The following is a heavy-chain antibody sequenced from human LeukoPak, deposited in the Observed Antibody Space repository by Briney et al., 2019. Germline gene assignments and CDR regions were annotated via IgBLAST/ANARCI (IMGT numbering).Heavy chain of an antibody. CDR3: ARRLTQYDCFDP. CDR2: TYYRSTWY. J-gene: IGHJ5*02. D-gene: IGHD2-2*01. CDR1: GDSVSNNSVT. V-gene: IGHV6-1*01. Sequence: SQTLSLTCAFSGDSVSNNSVTWNWIRQSPSRGLEWLGRTYYRSTWYNAVSVRGRITVNPDTSKNQFSLHLNSVTPEDTAVYYCARRLTQYDCFDPWGQGILVTVSS.